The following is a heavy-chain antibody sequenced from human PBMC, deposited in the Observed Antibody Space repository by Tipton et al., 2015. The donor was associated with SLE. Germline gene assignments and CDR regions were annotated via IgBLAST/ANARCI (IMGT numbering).Heavy chain of an antibody. CDR3: ARQCMAAGPDYDF. V-gene: IGHV4-59*01. CDR1: GGSISGYY. CDR2: IYMYSSVSS. Sequence: TLSLTCTVSGGSISGYYWSWIRQPPGKGPDWIGYIYMYSSVSSNYNPSLKSRVTISLDKSKNQFSLILNSVTAADTAVYYCARQCMAAGPDYDFRGQGTLVTVS. J-gene: IGHJ4*02. D-gene: IGHD6-25*01.